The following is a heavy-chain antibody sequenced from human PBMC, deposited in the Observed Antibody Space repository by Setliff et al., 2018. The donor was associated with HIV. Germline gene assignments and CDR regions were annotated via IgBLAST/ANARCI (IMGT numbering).Heavy chain of an antibody. CDR2: IYNSGTT. CDR3: ARDRHSSGLGSYGP. Sequence: PSETLSLTCTISGGSFSSYYWSWIRQPAGRGLEWIGRIYNSGTTNYNPSLKSRVTMSIDTSKNQFSLKLTSVTAADTAAYYCARDRHSSGLGSYGPWGPGTLVTVSS. D-gene: IGHD3-10*01. CDR1: GGSFSSYY. V-gene: IGHV4-4*07. J-gene: IGHJ5*02.